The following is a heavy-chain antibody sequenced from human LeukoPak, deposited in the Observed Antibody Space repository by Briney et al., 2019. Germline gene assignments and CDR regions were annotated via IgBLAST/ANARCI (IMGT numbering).Heavy chain of an antibody. V-gene: IGHV3-7*01. D-gene: IGHD3-3*01. CDR3: ARGNFWSGGASLLFDY. CDR2: IKQDGSEK. J-gene: IGHJ4*02. CDR1: GFIFSTYW. Sequence: PGRSLRLSCVGSGFIFSTYWMSWVRQAPGKGLEWVANIKQDGSEKFYVDSVKGRFTISRDNAKNSLYLQINSLRAEDTAVYYCARGNFWSGGASLLFDYWGQGNLVTVSS.